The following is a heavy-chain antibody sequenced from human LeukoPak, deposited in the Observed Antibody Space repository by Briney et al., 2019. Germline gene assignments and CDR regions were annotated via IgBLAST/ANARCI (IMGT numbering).Heavy chain of an antibody. J-gene: IGHJ4*02. CDR1: GFTFSSYA. CDR3: AKALYSSGWYPADY. CDR2: NSGSGGST. Sequence: GASLRLSCAASGFTFSSYAMSWVRQAPGKGLEWVSANSGSGGSTYYADSVKGRFTISRDNSKNTLYLQMNSLRAEDTAVYYCAKALYSSGWYPADYWGQGTLVTVSS. D-gene: IGHD6-19*01. V-gene: IGHV3-23*01.